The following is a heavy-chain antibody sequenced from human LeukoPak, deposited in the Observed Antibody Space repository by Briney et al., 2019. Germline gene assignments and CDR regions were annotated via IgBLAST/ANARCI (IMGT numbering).Heavy chain of an antibody. D-gene: IGHD4-17*01. Sequence: GASVEVSCKASGYTFTIYGINWVGQAPGQGLEWMGWISPYNGNTKYAEKVQGRVTITTDTSTSTAYMELRSLNSDDTAVYYCARDQRGYGDSTGASKWIDPWGQGTLVTVSS. CDR1: GYTFTIYG. CDR3: ARDQRGYGDSTGASKWIDP. J-gene: IGHJ5*02. CDR2: ISPYNGNT. V-gene: IGHV1-18*01.